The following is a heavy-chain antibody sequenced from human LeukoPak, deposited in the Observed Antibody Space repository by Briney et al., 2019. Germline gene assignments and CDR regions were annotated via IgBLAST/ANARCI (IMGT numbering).Heavy chain of an antibody. J-gene: IGHJ4*02. Sequence: GGSLRLSCAASRFTFSTYAMSWVRQAPGKGLEWVSTFSGSGGRTLYADPVKGRFVISRDNSQNTLYLQMNSLRAEDTAVYYCAKVHYYDSSGYYWEDYWGQGTLVTVSS. D-gene: IGHD3-22*01. V-gene: IGHV3-23*01. CDR1: RFTFSTYA. CDR3: AKVHYYDSSGYYWEDY. CDR2: FSGSGGRT.